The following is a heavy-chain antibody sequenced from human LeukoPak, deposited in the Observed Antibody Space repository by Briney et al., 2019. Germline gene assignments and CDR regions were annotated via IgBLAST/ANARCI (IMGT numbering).Heavy chain of an antibody. Sequence: GRSLRLSCAASGFTFSNAGMSWVRQAPGKGLEWVGRIKSKTDGRTTEYAATAKGRSTISRDDTNNTLYLPMNSLQTEDTDVYYCTTAGHETYYYASSGYPLDYGGQGTLVTVPS. CDR2: IKSKTDGRTT. D-gene: IGHD3-22*01. V-gene: IGHV3-15*01. J-gene: IGHJ4*02. CDR3: TTAGHETYYYASSGYPLDY. CDR1: GFTFSNAG.